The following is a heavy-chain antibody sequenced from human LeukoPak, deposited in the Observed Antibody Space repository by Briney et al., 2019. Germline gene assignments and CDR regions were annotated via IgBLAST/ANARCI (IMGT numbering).Heavy chain of an antibody. Sequence: PSRTLSLTCTVSGGSISSDIYYWSWIRQPAGKGLEWIGRIYTSGSTNHNPSLKSRVTISVDTSKNQFSLKLSSVTAADTAVYYCARRKITATGAPFDYWGQGTLVTVSS. CDR2: IYTSGST. V-gene: IGHV4-61*02. D-gene: IGHD6-13*01. CDR3: ARRKITATGAPFDY. J-gene: IGHJ4*02. CDR1: GGSISSDIYY.